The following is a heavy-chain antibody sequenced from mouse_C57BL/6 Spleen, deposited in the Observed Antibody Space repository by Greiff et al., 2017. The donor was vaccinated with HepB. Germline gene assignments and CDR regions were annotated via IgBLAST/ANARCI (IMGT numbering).Heavy chain of an antibody. D-gene: IGHD4-1*01. Sequence: EVMLVESGEGLVKPGGSLKLSCAASGFTFSSYAMSWVRQTPEKRLEWVAYISSGGDYIYYADTVKGRFTISRDNARNTLYLQMSSLKSEDTAMYYCTREEGASWGIPGDYWGQGTTLTVSS. CDR1: GFTFSSYA. CDR2: ISSGGDYI. V-gene: IGHV5-9-1*02. CDR3: TREEGASWGIPGDY. J-gene: IGHJ2*01.